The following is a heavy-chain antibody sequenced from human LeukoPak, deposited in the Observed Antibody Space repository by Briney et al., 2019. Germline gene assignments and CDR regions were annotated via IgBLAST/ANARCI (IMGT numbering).Heavy chain of an antibody. V-gene: IGHV3-74*01. CDR1: GFTFSRFL. Sequence: GGSLRLSCAASGFTFSRFLMHWVRQAPGKGLVWVSLISNDGRTTRYADSVKGGFTISRDNAKNTLYLEMNSLRAEDMAVYYCARDLAGSIDYWGQGTLVTVSS. CDR2: ISNDGRTT. CDR3: ARDLAGSIDY. J-gene: IGHJ4*02. D-gene: IGHD6-19*01.